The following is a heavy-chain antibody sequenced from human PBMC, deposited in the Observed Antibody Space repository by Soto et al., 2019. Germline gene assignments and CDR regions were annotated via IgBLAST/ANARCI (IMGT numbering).Heavy chain of an antibody. CDR2: IIPILGIA. CDR1: GGTFSSYT. Sequence: QVQLVQSGAEVKKPGSSVKVSCKASGGTFSSYTISWVRQAPGQGLEWMGRIIPILGIANYAQKFQGRVTITADKSTSTAYMELSSLRSEDTAVYYCARDEAVTRYTPRLGFDYWGQGTLVTVSS. J-gene: IGHJ4*02. CDR3: ARDEAVTRYTPRLGFDY. D-gene: IGHD4-4*01. V-gene: IGHV1-69*08.